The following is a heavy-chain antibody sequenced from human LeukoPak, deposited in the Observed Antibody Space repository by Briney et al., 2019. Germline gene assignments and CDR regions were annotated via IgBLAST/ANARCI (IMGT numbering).Heavy chain of an antibody. J-gene: IGHJ4*02. Sequence: KPSETLSLTCTVSGDSISSYHWSWIRQPPGKGLEWIGYISYSGGPNYNPSLKSRVTMSVDTSKNQFSLKLSSVTAADTAVYYCARDRGTWNDDGFDYWGQGTLVAVSS. D-gene: IGHD1-1*01. CDR3: ARDRGTWNDDGFDY. CDR2: ISYSGGP. V-gene: IGHV4-59*12. CDR1: GDSISSYH.